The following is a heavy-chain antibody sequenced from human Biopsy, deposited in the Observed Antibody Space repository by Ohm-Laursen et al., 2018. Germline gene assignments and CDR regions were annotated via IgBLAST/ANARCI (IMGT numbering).Heavy chain of an antibody. CDR1: GFSLTTDKVG. J-gene: IGHJ3*01. D-gene: IGHD2-15*01. V-gene: IGHV2-5*02. CDR2: IYWDDDK. Sequence: TQTLTLTFTFSGFSLTTDKVGVGWIRQPPVRALDWLALIYWDDDKRYSPSLKNRLTITKDTSKKQVVLTMANLDPVDTATYYCCREKINIGGAFDAWGQGTLVAVSS. CDR3: CREKINIGGAFDA.